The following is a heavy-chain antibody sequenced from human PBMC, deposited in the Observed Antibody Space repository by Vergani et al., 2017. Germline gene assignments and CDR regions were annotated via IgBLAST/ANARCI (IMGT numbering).Heavy chain of an antibody. V-gene: IGHV3-13*04. Sequence: EVQLVESGGGLVQPGGSLRLSCAASGFTFSSYDMHWVRQATGKGLEWVSAIGTAGDTYYTGSVKGGYTISRDNSKNTPYLQMKSLRAEDTAVYYCARDPDCSSTSCYAQYYFDYWGQGTLVTVSS. CDR3: ARDPDCSSTSCYAQYYFDY. J-gene: IGHJ4*02. D-gene: IGHD2-2*01. CDR2: IGTAGDT. CDR1: GFTFSSYD.